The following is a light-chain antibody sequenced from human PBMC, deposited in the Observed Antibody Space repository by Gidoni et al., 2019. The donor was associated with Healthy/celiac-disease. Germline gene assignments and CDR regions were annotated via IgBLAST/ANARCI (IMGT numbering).Light chain of an antibody. J-gene: IGKJ1*01. CDR1: QSISSY. Sequence: DIQMTQSPSSLSASVGDRVTSTCRASQSISSYLNWYQQKPGKAPKLLIYASSSWHSGVPSRFSGSGSATAFTLTISRLPPEYFATYYCQQSYSTPWTFGQGTKVEI. CDR2: ASS. V-gene: IGKV1-39*01. CDR3: QQSYSTPWT.